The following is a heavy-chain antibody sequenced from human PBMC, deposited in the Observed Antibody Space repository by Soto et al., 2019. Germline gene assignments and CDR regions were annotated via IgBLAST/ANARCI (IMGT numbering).Heavy chain of an antibody. V-gene: IGHV3-23*01. CDR3: AKDLSKLYYYYGMDV. CDR2: ISGSGGST. CDR1: GFTFSSYA. D-gene: IGHD6-13*01. Sequence: GGSLRLSCAASGFTFSSYAMSWVRQTPGKGLEWVSAISGSGGSTYYADSVKGRFTISRDNSKNTLYLQMNSLRAEDTAVYYCAKDLSKLYYYYGMDVWGQGTTVTVSS. J-gene: IGHJ6*02.